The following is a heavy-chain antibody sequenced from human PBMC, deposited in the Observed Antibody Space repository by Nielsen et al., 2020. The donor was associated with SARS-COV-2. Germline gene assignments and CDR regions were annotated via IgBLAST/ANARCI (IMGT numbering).Heavy chain of an antibody. V-gene: IGHV4-34*01. CDR2: INHSGST. CDR3: ARRPRRYCSSTSCYTVSHYFDY. D-gene: IGHD2-2*02. J-gene: IGHJ4*02. Sequence: VRQMPGKGLAWIGEINHSGSTNYNPSLKSRVTISVDTSKNQFSLKLSSVTAADTAVYYCARRPRRYCSSTSCYTVSHYFDYWGQGTLVTVSS.